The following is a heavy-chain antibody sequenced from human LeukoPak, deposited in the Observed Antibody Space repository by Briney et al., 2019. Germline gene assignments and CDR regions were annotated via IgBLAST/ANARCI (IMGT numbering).Heavy chain of an antibody. D-gene: IGHD4-17*01. CDR3: ARSARDYAWFDP. CDR2: IYYSGST. J-gene: IGHJ5*02. V-gene: IGHV4-59*01. Sequence: PSETLSLTCTVSGGSINSYYWSWIRQPPGKGLEWIGYIYYSGSTNYNPSLKSRVTMSVDTSTNHFSLKLSSVTAADTAVYYCARSARDYAWFDPWGQGTLVTVSS. CDR1: GGSINSYY.